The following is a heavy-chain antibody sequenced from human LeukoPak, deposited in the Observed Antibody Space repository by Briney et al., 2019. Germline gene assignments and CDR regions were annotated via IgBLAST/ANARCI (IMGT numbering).Heavy chain of an antibody. D-gene: IGHD3-10*01. J-gene: IGHJ6*03. CDR1: GDSISSSSYY. CDR2: IYYTGRT. V-gene: IGHV4-39*07. CDR3: ARDRYYYGSGSYYMDV. Sequence: PSETLSLTCTVSGDSISSSSYYWGWIRQPPGKGLEWIGNIYYTGRTYYNPSLKSRVTISVDRSKNQFSLKLSSVTAADTAVYYCARDRYYYGSGSYYMDVWGKGTTVTVSS.